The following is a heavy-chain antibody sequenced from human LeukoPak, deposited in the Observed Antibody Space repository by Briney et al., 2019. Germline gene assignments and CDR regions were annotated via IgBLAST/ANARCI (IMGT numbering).Heavy chain of an antibody. Sequence: GGSLRLSCAASGFTFSRYSMNWVRQAPGKGLEWVSSITSSSSYIYYADSVKGRFTISRDNAKNSLYLQMNSLRAEDTAVYYCARADWDTAMIDYWGQGTLVTVSS. CDR3: ARADWDTAMIDY. CDR2: ITSSSSYI. V-gene: IGHV3-21*01. J-gene: IGHJ4*02. CDR1: GFTFSRYS. D-gene: IGHD5-18*01.